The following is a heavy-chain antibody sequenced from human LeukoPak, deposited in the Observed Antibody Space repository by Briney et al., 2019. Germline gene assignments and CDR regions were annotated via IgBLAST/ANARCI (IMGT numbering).Heavy chain of an antibody. D-gene: IGHD6-13*01. CDR1: GFTFSNAW. J-gene: IGHJ6*02. CDR3: ARLPRSRVGAAAGTYGMDV. Sequence: PGGSLRLSCVASGFTFSNAWMNWVRQAPGKGLEWVAVISYDGSNKYYADSVKGRFTISRDNSKNTLYLQMNSLRAEDTAVYYCARLPRSRVGAAAGTYGMDVWGQGTTVTVSS. V-gene: IGHV3-30*03. CDR2: ISYDGSNK.